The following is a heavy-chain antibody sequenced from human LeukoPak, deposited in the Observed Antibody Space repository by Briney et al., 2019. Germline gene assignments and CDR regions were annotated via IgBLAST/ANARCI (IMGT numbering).Heavy chain of an antibody. CDR2: IYYSGST. D-gene: IGHD3-22*01. CDR3: ARRAPYYDTSAYYGMHAFDI. J-gene: IGHJ3*02. V-gene: IGHV4-59*01. Sequence: SETLSLTCTVSGGSISSSYWSWIRQPPGKGLEWIGYIYYSGSTNYNPSLESRVTISVDTSKNQFSLKLSSVTAADTAVYYCARRAPYYDTSAYYGMHAFDIWGQGTMVTVSS. CDR1: GGSISSSY.